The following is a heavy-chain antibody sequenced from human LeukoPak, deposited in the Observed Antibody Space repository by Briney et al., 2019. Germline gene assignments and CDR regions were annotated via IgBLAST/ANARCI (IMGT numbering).Heavy chain of an antibody. CDR3: ARRARDGYNWYYFDY. D-gene: IGHD5-24*01. CDR1: GGTFSSYA. CDR2: IIPIFGTA. J-gene: IGHJ4*02. Sequence: SVKVSCKASGGTFSSYAISWVRQAPGQGLEWMGGIIPIFGTANYAQKFQGRVTITADESTSTAYMELSSLRSEDTAVYYCARRARDGYNWYYFDYWGQGTLVTVYS. V-gene: IGHV1-69*13.